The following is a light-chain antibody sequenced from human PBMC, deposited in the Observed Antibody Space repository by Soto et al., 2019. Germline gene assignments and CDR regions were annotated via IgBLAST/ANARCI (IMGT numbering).Light chain of an antibody. V-gene: IGLV1-51*01. CDR1: RSNIGNEI. Sequence: QSVLTQPPSASAAPGQRVTISCSGSRSNIGNEIDSSYQQQFPGTAPKLLIYGNDRRPSGITDRFSGSKSGTSATLTITGLQTGDEAEDYCATWDASLSEVVFGGGTKLTVL. J-gene: IGLJ3*02. CDR3: ATWDASLSEVV. CDR2: GND.